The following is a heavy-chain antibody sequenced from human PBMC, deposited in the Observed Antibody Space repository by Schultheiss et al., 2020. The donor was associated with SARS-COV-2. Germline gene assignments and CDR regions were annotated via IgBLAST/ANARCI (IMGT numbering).Heavy chain of an antibody. Sequence: GGSLRLSCAASGFTFSSYAMHWVRQAPCKGLEWVAVISYDGSNKYYADSVKGRFTISRDNSKNTLYLQMNSLRAEDTAVYYCARVGYYDSSGYYDAFDIWGQGTMVTVSS. J-gene: IGHJ3*02. CDR2: ISYDGSNK. CDR1: GFTFSSYA. D-gene: IGHD3-22*01. CDR3: ARVGYYDSSGYYDAFDI. V-gene: IGHV3-30*01.